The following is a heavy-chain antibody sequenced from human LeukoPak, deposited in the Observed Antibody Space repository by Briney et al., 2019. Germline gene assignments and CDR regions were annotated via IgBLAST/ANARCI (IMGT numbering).Heavy chain of an antibody. CDR1: GFTFSTFA. CDR2: ISSSSSYI. D-gene: IGHD3-22*01. V-gene: IGHV3-21*01. Sequence: GGSLRLSCAASGFTFSTFAMIWVRQPPGKGLEWVSCISSSSSYIYYADSVKGRFTTSRDNAKNSLYLQMNSLRAEDTAVYYCARDLRSSGYYAFDYWGQGTLVTVSS. CDR3: ARDLRSSGYYAFDY. J-gene: IGHJ4*02.